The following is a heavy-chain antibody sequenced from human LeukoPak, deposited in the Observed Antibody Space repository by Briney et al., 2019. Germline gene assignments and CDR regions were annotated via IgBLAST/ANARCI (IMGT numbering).Heavy chain of an antibody. CDR3: AREILGYCTNGVCSIIADAFDI. J-gene: IGHJ3*02. CDR2: IYTSGST. Sequence: SETLSLTCTVSGGSISSYYWSWIRQPAGKGLEWIGRIYTSGSTNYNPSLKSRVTMSVDTSKNQFSLKLSSVTAADTAVYYCAREILGYCTNGVCSIIADAFDIWGQGTMVTVSS. CDR1: GGSISSYY. D-gene: IGHD2-8*01. V-gene: IGHV4-4*07.